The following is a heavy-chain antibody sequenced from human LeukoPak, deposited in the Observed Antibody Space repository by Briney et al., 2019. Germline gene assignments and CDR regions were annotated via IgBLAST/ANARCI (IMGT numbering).Heavy chain of an antibody. V-gene: IGHV3-23*01. Sequence: GGSLRLSCVGSGFTFSSHAMSWVRQAPEKGLEWVSGIYESGQTTHYADSVKGRFSISRDNSKNTLYLQMDSLRGEHTAIYYCAKDYRIGYSDHFDYWGQGALVTVSS. CDR1: GFTFSSHA. CDR3: AKDYRIGYSDHFDY. J-gene: IGHJ4*02. CDR2: IYESGQTT. D-gene: IGHD2-21*01.